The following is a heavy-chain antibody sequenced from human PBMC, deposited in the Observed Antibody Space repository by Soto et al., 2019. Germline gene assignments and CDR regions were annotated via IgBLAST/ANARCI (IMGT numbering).Heavy chain of an antibody. V-gene: IGHV4-30-4*01. CDR1: GGSISSGDYY. CDR3: ARDVRGDIVVVPAAMDWFDP. Sequence: PSETLSLTCTVSGGSISSGDYYRSWIRQPPGKGLEWIGYIYYSGSTYYNPSLKSRVTISVDTSKNQFSLKLSSVTAADTAVYYCARDVRGDIVVVPAAMDWFDPWGQGTLVTVSS. J-gene: IGHJ5*02. CDR2: IYYSGST. D-gene: IGHD2-2*01.